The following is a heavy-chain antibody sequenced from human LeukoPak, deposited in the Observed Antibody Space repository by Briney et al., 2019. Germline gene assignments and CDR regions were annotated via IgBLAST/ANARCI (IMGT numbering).Heavy chain of an antibody. Sequence: SETLSLTCTVSGGSISSGGYYWSWIRQHPGKGLEWIGYIYYSGSTYYNPSLKSRVTISVDTSKNQFSLKLSSVTAADTAVYYCARWDSGSYFLDYWGQGTLVTVSS. CDR2: IYYSGST. D-gene: IGHD1-26*01. CDR3: ARWDSGSYFLDY. V-gene: IGHV4-31*03. CDR1: GGSISSGGYY. J-gene: IGHJ4*02.